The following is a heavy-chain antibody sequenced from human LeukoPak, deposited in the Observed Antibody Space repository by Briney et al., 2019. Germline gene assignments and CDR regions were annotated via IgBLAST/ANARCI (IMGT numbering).Heavy chain of an antibody. CDR2: INHSGST. J-gene: IGHJ4*02. CDR1: GGSFSGYY. V-gene: IGHV4-34*01. D-gene: IGHD1-14*01. CDR3: ARELPSPQDLNQTDY. Sequence: SETLSLTCAVYGGSFSGYYWSWIRQPPGKGLEWIGEINHSGSTNYNPSLKSRVTISVDTSKNQFSLKLSSVTAADTAVYYCARELPSPQDLNQTDYWGQGTLVTVSS.